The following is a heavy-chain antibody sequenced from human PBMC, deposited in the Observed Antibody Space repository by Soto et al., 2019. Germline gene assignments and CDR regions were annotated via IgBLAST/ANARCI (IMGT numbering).Heavy chain of an antibody. CDR1: GGSISSYY. J-gene: IGHJ4*02. V-gene: IGHV4-59*01. CDR2: IYYSGST. CDR3: AGGYCSSTSCYKRGYFDY. Sequence: PTETLSLTCTVSGGSISSYYWSWIRQPPGKGLEWIGYIYYSGSTNYNPSLKSRVTISVDTSKNQFSLKLSSVTAADTAVYYCAGGYCSSTSCYKRGYFDYWGQGTLVTVSS. D-gene: IGHD2-2*02.